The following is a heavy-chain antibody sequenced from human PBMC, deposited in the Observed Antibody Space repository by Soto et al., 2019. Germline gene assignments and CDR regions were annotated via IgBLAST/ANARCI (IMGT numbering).Heavy chain of an antibody. CDR2: INVGNGNT. CDR1: GYTFTDFA. CDR3: AREGAHYAPFDL. D-gene: IGHD3-16*01. Sequence: QAQLVQSGAEAKQPGASVRVSCKASGYTFTDFALHWVRQAPVQGLEWMGWINVGNGNTGYSRKFQGRVTTDRDMSATTAYIEVTSLTAEDTAIYYCAREGAHYAPFDLWGQGTLVTVSS. V-gene: IGHV1-3*01. J-gene: IGHJ4*02.